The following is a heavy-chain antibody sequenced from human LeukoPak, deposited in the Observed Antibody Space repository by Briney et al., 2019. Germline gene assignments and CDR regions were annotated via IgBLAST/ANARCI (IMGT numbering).Heavy chain of an antibody. D-gene: IGHD5-18*01. Sequence: GGSLRLSCAASGFTFSSYWMSWVRQAPGKGLEWVANIKQDGTEKYYVDSVKGRFTISRDNAKNSLYLQMNSLRAEDTAVYYCARDGGYSYGYGLGYWGQGTLVTVSS. CDR3: ARDGGYSYGYGLGY. J-gene: IGHJ4*02. CDR2: IKQDGTEK. CDR1: GFTFSSYW. V-gene: IGHV3-7*01.